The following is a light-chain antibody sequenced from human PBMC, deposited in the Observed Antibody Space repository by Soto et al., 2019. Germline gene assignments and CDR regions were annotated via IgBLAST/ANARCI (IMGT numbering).Light chain of an antibody. CDR3: QQYYSIPRT. CDR2: WAS. CDR1: QTVLYSSNNKNY. V-gene: IGKV4-1*01. Sequence: DIVMTQSPDSLAVSLGERATINCKSSQTVLYSSNNKNYLAWYQQKPGQPPKLLIYWASTRESGVPDRFSGSGSGTDFTLTISSLQAEDLAVYYCQQYYSIPRTFGQGTKVEIK. J-gene: IGKJ1*01.